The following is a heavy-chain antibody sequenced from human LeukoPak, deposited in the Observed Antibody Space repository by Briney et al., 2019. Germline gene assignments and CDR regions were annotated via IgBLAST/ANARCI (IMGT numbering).Heavy chain of an antibody. V-gene: IGHV3-23*01. CDR3: AGGTGMDV. J-gene: IGHJ6*02. Sequence: GGSLRLSCAASGFTFRHFAMSWVRQAPGKGLEWVSGISGSGGTTYYADSVKGRFTISRDNAKNSLYLQMNSLGADDTAVYYCAGGTGMDVWGQGTPVTVSS. CDR1: GFTFRHFA. CDR2: ISGSGGTT. D-gene: IGHD1-1*01.